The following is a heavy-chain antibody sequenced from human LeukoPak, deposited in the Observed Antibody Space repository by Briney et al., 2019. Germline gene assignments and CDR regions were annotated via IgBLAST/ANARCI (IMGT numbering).Heavy chain of an antibody. CDR3: AKNGNYYGSSGSLDY. CDR2: ISHSGGST. V-gene: IGHV3-23*01. J-gene: IGHJ4*02. CDR1: GFTFSSYA. D-gene: IGHD3-22*01. Sequence: PGGSLRLSCAASGFTFSSYAMSWVRQAPGKGLEWVSRISHSGGSTYYADSVKGRFTISRDNSKNTLYLQMNSLRAEDTAVYYCAKNGNYYGSSGSLDYWGQGTLVTVSS.